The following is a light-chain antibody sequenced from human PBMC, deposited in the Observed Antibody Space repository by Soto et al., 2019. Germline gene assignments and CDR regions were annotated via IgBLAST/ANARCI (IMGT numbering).Light chain of an antibody. CDR2: GAS. CDR3: QHYGSSPPWT. J-gene: IGKJ1*01. CDR1: QSVSSY. V-gene: IGKV3-20*01. Sequence: EIVMTQSPATLSVSPGERATLSCRASQSVSSYLAWYQQKPGQAPRLFIYGASSRATGVPDRFSGSGSGTDFTLTISRLEPEDFAVYYCQHYGSSPPWTFGQGTKVDFK.